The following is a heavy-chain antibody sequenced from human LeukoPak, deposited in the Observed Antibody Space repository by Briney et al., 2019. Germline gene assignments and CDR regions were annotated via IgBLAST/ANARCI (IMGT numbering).Heavy chain of an antibody. D-gene: IGHD3-10*01. Sequence: ASVKVSCKASGYTFTSYDINWVRQATGQGLEWMGWMSPNSGNTGYAQKFQGRVTMTRNTSISTAYMELSSLRSADTAVYYCARVYSGLLWFGELLRDAFDIWGQGTMVTVSS. V-gene: IGHV1-8*01. CDR2: MSPNSGNT. CDR1: GYTFTSYD. CDR3: ARVYSGLLWFGELLRDAFDI. J-gene: IGHJ3*02.